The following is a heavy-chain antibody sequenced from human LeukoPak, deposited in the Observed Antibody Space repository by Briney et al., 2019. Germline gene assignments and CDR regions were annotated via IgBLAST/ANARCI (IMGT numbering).Heavy chain of an antibody. D-gene: IGHD6-6*01. J-gene: IGHJ3*02. CDR1: GGSLSSSSYY. V-gene: IGHV4-39*01. CDR3: ATLYGSSAGTFDI. CDR2: IYYSGST. Sequence: SETLSLTCIVSGGSLSSSSYYWGWIRQPPGKGLEWIGSIYYSGSTYYNPSLKSRVTISVASSKNQFSLKLSSVPAADTAVFYCATLYGSSAGTFDIWGQGTMVTVSS.